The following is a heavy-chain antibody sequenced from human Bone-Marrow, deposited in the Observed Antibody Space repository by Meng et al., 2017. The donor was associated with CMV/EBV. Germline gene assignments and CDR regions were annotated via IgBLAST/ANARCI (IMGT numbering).Heavy chain of an antibody. CDR3: ASPNYYGDGMDV. D-gene: IGHD3-10*01. Sequence: ASVKVSCKSSGGYFSSYVISWMRQATGQGLEWMGWMNPNSGNTGYAQKFQGRVTMTRNTSISTAYMELSSLRSEDTAVYYCASPNYYGDGMDVWGQGTTVTVSS. J-gene: IGHJ6*02. CDR1: GGYFSSYV. V-gene: IGHV1-8*02. CDR2: MNPNSGNT.